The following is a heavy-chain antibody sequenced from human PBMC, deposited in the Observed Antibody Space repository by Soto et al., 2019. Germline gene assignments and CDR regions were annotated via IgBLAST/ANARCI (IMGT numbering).Heavy chain of an antibody. J-gene: IGHJ5*02. CDR3: ARQGITMIVVVVTDNWFDP. V-gene: IGHV4-39*01. CDR1: GGSISSNNYY. D-gene: IGHD3-22*01. CDR2: IYYSGST. Sequence: QLQLQESGPGLMKPSETLSLTCSVSGGSISSNNYYWGWIRQPPGKALEWIGSIYYSGSTYYNPYLKSRVTISVDTSKNQFSLKLSSVTAADTAVYYCARQGITMIVVVVTDNWFDPWGQGTLVTVSS.